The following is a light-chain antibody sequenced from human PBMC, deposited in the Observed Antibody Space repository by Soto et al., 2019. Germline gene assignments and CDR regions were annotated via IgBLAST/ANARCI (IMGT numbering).Light chain of an antibody. CDR1: QGISSW. CDR2: AAS. J-gene: IGKJ5*01. CDR3: QQYGNSPIT. V-gene: IGKV1-12*01. Sequence: DIQMTQSPSSVSASVGDRVTITCRAIQGISSWLAWYQQKPGKAPKLLSYAASSLQSGVPSRFSGSGSGTDFTLTISSLQPEDFAVYYCQQYGNSPITFGQGTRLEIK.